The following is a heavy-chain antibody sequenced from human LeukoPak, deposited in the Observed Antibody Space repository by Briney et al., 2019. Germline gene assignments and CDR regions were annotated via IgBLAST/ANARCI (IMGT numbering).Heavy chain of an antibody. J-gene: IGHJ3*02. D-gene: IGHD1-26*01. V-gene: IGHV4-34*01. CDR1: GGSFSGYY. CDR2: VNHSGTA. CDR3: ASLNPFSGRRNAFDI. Sequence: SETLSLTCAVHGGSFSGYYWSWIRQPPGQGLEWIGEVNHSGTARYNPSLESRVTISVNTSKSQSSLNVYFVTAADTAVYYCASLNPFSGRRNAFDIWGQGAMVTVSS.